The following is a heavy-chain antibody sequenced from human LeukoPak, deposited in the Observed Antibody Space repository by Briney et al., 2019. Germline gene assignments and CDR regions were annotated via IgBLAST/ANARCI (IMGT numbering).Heavy chain of an antibody. J-gene: IGHJ3*02. V-gene: IGHV4-59*08. D-gene: IGHD3-22*01. CDR2: IYYSGST. CDR3: ARHACTMIVVGDDAFDI. Sequence: SETLSLTCTVSGGSISSYYWSWIRQPPGKGPEWIGYIYYSGSTNYNPSLKSRVTISVDTSKNQFSLKLSSVTAADTAVYYCARHACTMIVVGDDAFDIWGQGTMVTVSS. CDR1: GGSISSYY.